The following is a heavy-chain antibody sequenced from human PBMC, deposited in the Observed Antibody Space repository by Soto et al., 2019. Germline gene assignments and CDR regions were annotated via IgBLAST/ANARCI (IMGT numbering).Heavy chain of an antibody. CDR1: GGSFSGYY. V-gene: IGHV4-34*01. CDR3: ARGATAYHYYSYGMDV. J-gene: IGHJ6*02. CDR2: INHSGST. D-gene: IGHD5-18*01. Sequence: LSLTCAVYGGSFSGYYWSWIRQPPGKGLEWIGEINHSGSTNYNPSLKSRVTISVDTSKNQFSLKLSSVTAADTAVYYCARGATAYHYYSYGMDVWGQGTTVTVCS.